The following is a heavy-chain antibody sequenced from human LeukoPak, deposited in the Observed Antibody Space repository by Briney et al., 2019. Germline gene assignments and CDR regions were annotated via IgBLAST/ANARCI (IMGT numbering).Heavy chain of an antibody. CDR1: GGSFSGYY. CDR2: IHYSGTT. J-gene: IGHJ4*02. V-gene: IGHV4-59*01. Sequence: KASETLSLTCAVYGGSFSGYYWSWIRQPPGKGLEWIAYIHYSGTTNYNPSLKSRVTISLDTSKNQFSLKLSSVTAADTAVYYCASTHSSGKSDYWGQGTLVTVSS. D-gene: IGHD3-10*01. CDR3: ASTHSSGKSDY.